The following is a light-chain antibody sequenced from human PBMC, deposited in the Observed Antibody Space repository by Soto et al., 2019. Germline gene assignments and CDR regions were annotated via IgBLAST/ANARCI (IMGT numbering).Light chain of an antibody. V-gene: IGKV3-11*01. Sequence: EVVLTQSPATLSLSPGDRATLSCRASKSIYDYLAWYQQKPGQAPRLLVYDASHRATGIPARFTGSGSGTDFTLTISSLEPEDSATYYCQHYNSYSEAFGQGTKVELK. J-gene: IGKJ1*01. CDR3: QHYNSYSEA. CDR1: KSIYDY. CDR2: DAS.